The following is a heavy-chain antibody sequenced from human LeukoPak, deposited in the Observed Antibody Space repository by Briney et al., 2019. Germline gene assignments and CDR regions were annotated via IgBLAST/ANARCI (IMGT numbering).Heavy chain of an antibody. J-gene: IGHJ4*02. CDR3: AREGRSSTPGY. CDR1: GGSISSYY. D-gene: IGHD2-15*01. V-gene: IGHV4-4*07. CDR2: ISASGNT. Sequence: SESLSLTCTVSGGSISSYYWTWVRQSAGKGLEWIGRISASGNTNYNPSLKSRVTMSVDTSTNQFSLKLTSVTAADTAVYYCAREGRSSTPGYWGQGTLVTVSS.